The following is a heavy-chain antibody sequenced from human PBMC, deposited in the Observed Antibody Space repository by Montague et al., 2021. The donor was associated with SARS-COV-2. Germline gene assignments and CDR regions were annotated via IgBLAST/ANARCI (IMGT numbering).Heavy chain of an antibody. CDR1: GGSISSYY. D-gene: IGHD5-24*01. V-gene: IGHV4-59*01. J-gene: IGHJ4*02. CDR2: IYYSGST. CDR3: DSVFPRWLQFDPYFDY. Sequence: SETLSLTCTVSGGSISSYYWSWIRQPPGKGLEWIGYIYYSGSTNYNPSLKSRVTISVDTSKNQFSLKLSSVTAADTAVYYCDSVFPRWLQFDPYFDYWGQGTLVTVSS.